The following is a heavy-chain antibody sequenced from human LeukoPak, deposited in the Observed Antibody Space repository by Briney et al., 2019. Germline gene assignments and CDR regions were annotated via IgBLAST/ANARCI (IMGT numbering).Heavy chain of an antibody. D-gene: IGHD6-19*01. CDR2: IREDGSQK. V-gene: IGHV3-7*01. CDR1: GFTFSYTW. J-gene: IGHJ4*02. Sequence: GGSLRLSCAASGFTFSYTWMTWVRQAPGKGLGWVASIREDGSQKSAVDSVRGRFSISRDNAKNSLYLQMNSLRAEDTAVYYCARQAQWLGLDYWGQGTLVTVSS. CDR3: ARQAQWLGLDY.